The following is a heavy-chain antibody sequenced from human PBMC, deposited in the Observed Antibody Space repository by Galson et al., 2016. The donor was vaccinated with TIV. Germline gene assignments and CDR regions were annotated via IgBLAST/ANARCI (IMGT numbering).Heavy chain of an antibody. CDR3: ARGPGDQWLLDY. CDR1: GYAFTSYY. V-gene: IGHV1-46*04. Sequence: SVKVSCKASGYAFTSYYIHWVRQAPGQGLEWMGIINPDGGTTVYAQKLQDRVTMTRETYTSTVYIDLSSLRSDDTAVYFCARGPGDQWLLDYWSLGTLVTVSS. J-gene: IGHJ4*02. CDR2: INPDGGTT. D-gene: IGHD6-19*01.